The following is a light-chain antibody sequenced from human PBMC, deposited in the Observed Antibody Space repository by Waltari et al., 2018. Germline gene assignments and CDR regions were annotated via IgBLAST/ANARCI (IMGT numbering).Light chain of an antibody. Sequence: EIVMTQSPATLSVSPGERATLSCRASQSVSSKLAWYQQKPGQAPRLLIYGASTRATGVPARFSGSGSGPEYILTISSLEAEDAATYYCHQSNRLPHTFGQGPTWRS. CDR3: HQSNRLPHT. V-gene: IGKV3-15*01. CDR1: QSVSSK. J-gene: IGKJ2*01. CDR2: GAS.